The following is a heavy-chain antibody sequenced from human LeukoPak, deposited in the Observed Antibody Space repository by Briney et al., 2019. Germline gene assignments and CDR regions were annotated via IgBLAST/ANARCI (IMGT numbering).Heavy chain of an antibody. Sequence: SVKVSCTAYGYTFTSYGISWVRQAPGQGNEWMGGIFTNFGAANYAQKFQGRVTITADESTSTACMELSSLRSEDTAIYYWARGVRGGVYYYGMDVWGQGTTVTVSS. D-gene: IGHD3-10*01. CDR2: IFTNFGAA. CDR3: ARGVRGGVYYYGMDV. CDR1: GYTFTSYG. V-gene: IGHV1-69*13. J-gene: IGHJ6*02.